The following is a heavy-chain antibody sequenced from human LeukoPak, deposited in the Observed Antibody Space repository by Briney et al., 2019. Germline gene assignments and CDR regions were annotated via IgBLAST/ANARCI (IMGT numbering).Heavy chain of an antibody. J-gene: IGHJ4*02. CDR2: IYYSGST. Sequence: SETLSLTCTVSGGSISSYYWSWIRQPPGKGLEWIGYIYYSGSTYYNPSLKSRVTISVDTPKNQFSLKLSSVTAADTAVYYCARDLGDDSSGYYVGWGQGTLVTVSS. D-gene: IGHD3-22*01. CDR1: GGSISSYY. V-gene: IGHV4-59*12. CDR3: ARDLGDDSSGYYVG.